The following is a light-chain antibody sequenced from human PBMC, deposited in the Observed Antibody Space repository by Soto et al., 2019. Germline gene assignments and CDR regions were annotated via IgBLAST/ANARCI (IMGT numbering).Light chain of an antibody. CDR1: QNINNY. J-gene: IGKJ1*01. CDR3: LQHNSYPRT. V-gene: IGKV1-17*01. CDR2: DAS. Sequence: IQMTQYTSSLSASVRDRVTVTCQASQNINNYLNWYQQKPGRAPKLLIYDASSLQSGVPSRFSGSGSGTEFTLTISSLQPEDFATYYCLQHNSYPRTFGQVTMV.